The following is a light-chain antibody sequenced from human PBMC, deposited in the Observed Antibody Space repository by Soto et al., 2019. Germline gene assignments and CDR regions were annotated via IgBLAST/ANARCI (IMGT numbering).Light chain of an antibody. J-gene: IGKJ1*01. CDR1: QTISTY. CDR2: DAS. CDR3: QQTYNTPLT. Sequence: IQMTQSPSSLAASVVERITITCRASQTISTYVNWYRQKSGAAPELRLYDASTLQSGVPSRFSGGASGTDFTLTISSLQLEDFATYYCQQTYNTPLTFGQGTKVDI. V-gene: IGKV1-39*01.